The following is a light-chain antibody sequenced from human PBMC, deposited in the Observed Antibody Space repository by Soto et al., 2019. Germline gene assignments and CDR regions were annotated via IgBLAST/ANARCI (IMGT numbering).Light chain of an antibody. CDR2: GNS. V-gene: IGLV1-40*01. CDR3: QSYDSNLSVRV. Sequence: QAVVTQPPSVSGAPGQRVTISCTGSSSNIGAGYDVHWYQQLPGTAPKLLIYGNSNRPSGVPDRFSGSKSGTSASLAITGLQAEDEADYYCQSYDSNLSVRVFGGGTQLTVL. J-gene: IGLJ3*02. CDR1: SSNIGAGYD.